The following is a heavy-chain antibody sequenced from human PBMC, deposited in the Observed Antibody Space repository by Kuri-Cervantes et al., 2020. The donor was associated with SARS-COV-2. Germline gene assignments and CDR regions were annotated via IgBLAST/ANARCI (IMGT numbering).Heavy chain of an antibody. V-gene: IGHV3-30*02. Sequence: GESLKISCAASGFTFTNYGMHWVRQAPGKGLEWVAFTRSEGITKYYGDSVRGRFTISRDNSKNTLYLQMNSLRPEDTAVYYCARDIPKTTLILIAIFKDSYAMDVWGQGTTVTVSS. J-gene: IGHJ6*02. CDR1: GFTFTNYG. CDR3: ARDIPKTTLILIAIFKDSYAMDV. D-gene: IGHD3-22*01. CDR2: TRSEGITK.